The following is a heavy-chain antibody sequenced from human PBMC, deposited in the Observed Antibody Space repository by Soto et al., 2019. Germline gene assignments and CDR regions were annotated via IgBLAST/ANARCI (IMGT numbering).Heavy chain of an antibody. J-gene: IGHJ4*02. Sequence: PGGSLRLSGAASGFTFGSFAMNWVRQAPGKGLEWLSYISTSSATQYFAESVKGRFTVSRDNAKNSLYLQMNSLRDEDTAVYYCARDSMAKISHFDYWGQGALVTVSS. CDR1: GFTFGSFA. CDR2: ISTSSATQ. D-gene: IGHD5-12*01. V-gene: IGHV3-48*02. CDR3: ARDSMAKISHFDY.